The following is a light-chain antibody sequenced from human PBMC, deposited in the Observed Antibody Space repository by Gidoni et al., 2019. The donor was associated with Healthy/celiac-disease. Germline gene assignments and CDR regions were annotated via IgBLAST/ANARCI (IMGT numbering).Light chain of an antibody. CDR3: QQRSNWLSLT. CDR2: AAS. CDR1: QSVSSY. Sequence: IVLTQSPATLSLSPGERATLSCRASQSVSSYLAWYQQKPGQAPRLLIYAASNRATGIPARFSGSGSGTDFTLTISSLEPEDFAVYYCQQRSNWLSLTFGGGTKVEIK. V-gene: IGKV3-11*01. J-gene: IGKJ4*01.